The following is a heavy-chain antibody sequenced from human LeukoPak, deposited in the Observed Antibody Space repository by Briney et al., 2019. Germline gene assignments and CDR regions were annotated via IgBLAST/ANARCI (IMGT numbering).Heavy chain of an antibody. CDR3: ARDRRGAPNGMDV. V-gene: IGHV3-7*03. D-gene: IGHD1-26*01. CDR1: GFTFTSYW. CDR2: IKEDGSER. Sequence: GGSLRLSCVASGFTFTSYWMSWVRQAPGKGLEWVAQIKEDGSERFYVDSVKGRFIISRNNVKNALFLQMDSLGAEDTAVYYCARDRRGAPNGMDVWGQGTTVTVSS. J-gene: IGHJ6*02.